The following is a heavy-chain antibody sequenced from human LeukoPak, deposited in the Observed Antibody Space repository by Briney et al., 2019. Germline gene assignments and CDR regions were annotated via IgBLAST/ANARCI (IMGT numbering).Heavy chain of an antibody. D-gene: IGHD1-7*01. CDR3: AREHGNYLKH. J-gene: IGHJ4*02. CDR2: ISSSGSTM. V-gene: IGHV3-48*01. CDR1: GITFSSYS. Sequence: GGSLRLSCAASGITFSSYSMNWVRQAPGKGLEWVSYISSSGSTMHYADSVKGRFTVSRDNAKNSLYLQMNSLRVEDTAVYFCAREHGNYLKHWGQGTLVTVSP.